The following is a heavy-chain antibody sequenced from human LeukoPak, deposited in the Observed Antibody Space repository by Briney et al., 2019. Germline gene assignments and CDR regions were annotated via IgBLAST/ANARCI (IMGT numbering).Heavy chain of an antibody. CDR3: ARVYCSGGTCLNWFDP. Sequence: SQTLSLTFAISGDSVSNNSAAWNWLRQSPSRGLEWLGSTYYRSNWYNDYAVSVKSRITINPDTSKNQFSLQLNSVTPEDSAVYYCARVYCSGGTCLNWFDPWGQGTLVTVSS. CDR1: GDSVSNNSAA. V-gene: IGHV6-1*01. J-gene: IGHJ5*02. CDR2: TYYRSNWYN. D-gene: IGHD2-15*01.